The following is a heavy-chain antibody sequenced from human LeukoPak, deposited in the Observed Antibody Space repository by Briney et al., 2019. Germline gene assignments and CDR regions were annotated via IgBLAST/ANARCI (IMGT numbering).Heavy chain of an antibody. V-gene: IGHV3-23*01. CDR2: ISDTGNT. D-gene: IGHD3-22*01. CDR1: GFTLSSYA. CDR3: ARSSGYYYKPIGY. Sequence: GGSLRLSCAASGFTLSSYAMSWVRQAPGKGLEWVSAISDTGNTYHADSVKGRFTISRDNAKNSLYLQMNSLRAEDTAVYYCARSSGYYYKPIGYWGQGTLVTVSS. J-gene: IGHJ4*02.